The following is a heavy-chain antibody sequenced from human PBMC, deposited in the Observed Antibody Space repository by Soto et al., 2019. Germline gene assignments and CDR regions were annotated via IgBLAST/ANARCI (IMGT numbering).Heavy chain of an antibody. J-gene: IGHJ4*02. CDR3: AKLRDFVVLPAGILDY. CDR1: GFTFSSYW. CDR2: INSDGSST. V-gene: IGHV3-74*01. D-gene: IGHD2-8*01. Sequence: GGSLSLSCAASGFTFSSYWMHWVRQAPGKGLVWVSRINSDGSSTSYADSVKGRFTISRDNAKNTLYLQMNSLRTEDTAMYYCAKLRDFVVLPAGILDYWGPGTLVTVSS.